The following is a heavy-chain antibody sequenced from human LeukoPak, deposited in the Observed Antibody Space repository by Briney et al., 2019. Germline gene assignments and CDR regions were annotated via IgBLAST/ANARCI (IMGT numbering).Heavy chain of an antibody. D-gene: IGHD3-3*01. Sequence: TASETLSLTCTVSGGSISSGDYYWSWIRQPPGKGLEWLGYSYYSGSTYYNPSLKSRVTISVDTSKNQFSLKLSSVTAADTAVYYCARVQSRTYYDFWSGYPSAFDIWGQGTMVTVSS. V-gene: IGHV4-30-4*08. J-gene: IGHJ3*02. CDR1: GGSISSGDYY. CDR2: SYYSGST. CDR3: ARVQSRTYYDFWSGYPSAFDI.